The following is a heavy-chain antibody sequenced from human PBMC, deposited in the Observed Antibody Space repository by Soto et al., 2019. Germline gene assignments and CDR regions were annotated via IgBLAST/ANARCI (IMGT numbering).Heavy chain of an antibody. D-gene: IGHD3-22*01. CDR1: GFTYNIYA. CDR2: ISATGVTP. CDR3: ARSSSGFQPAPVHPFDS. J-gene: IGHJ3*02. Sequence: EVQVSESGGGLVQPGGSLRLSCVASGFTYNIYAMNWVRQAPGKGLEWVSGISATGVTPFYADSVKGRFTISRDNSKNTLYLQMDNLGVEDTAVYYCARSSSGFQPAPVHPFDSWGQGTMVTVSS. V-gene: IGHV3-23*01.